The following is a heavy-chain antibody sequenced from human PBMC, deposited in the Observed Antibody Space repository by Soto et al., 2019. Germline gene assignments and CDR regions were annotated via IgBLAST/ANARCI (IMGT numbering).Heavy chain of an antibody. J-gene: IGHJ5*02. Sequence: SETXSLTCAVYGGPFSGYYWSWIRQPPGKGLEWIGEINHSGSTNYNPSLKSRVTISVDTSKNQFSLKLSSVTAADTAVYYCAVLGDWLRFSRWFDPWGEGTLVTGSS. CDR2: INHSGST. D-gene: IGHD5-12*01. V-gene: IGHV4-34*01. CDR3: AVLGDWLRFSRWFDP. CDR1: GGPFSGYY.